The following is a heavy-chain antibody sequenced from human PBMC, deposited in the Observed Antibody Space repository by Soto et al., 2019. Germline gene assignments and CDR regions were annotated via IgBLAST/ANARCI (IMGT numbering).Heavy chain of an antibody. J-gene: IGHJ6*02. Sequence: QVRLVESGGGVVQPGRSLRVSCAASGFSFSFYGMHWVRQAPGQGLEWVAVISFDGSQEDYADSLKGRFTISRDNSKSTLYLQMNSLRTEDTAIYYCARDQDYGDVGGMDVWGHGTTVTVSS. V-gene: IGHV3-30*03. CDR1: GFSFSFYG. D-gene: IGHD4-17*01. CDR3: ARDQDYGDVGGMDV. CDR2: ISFDGSQE.